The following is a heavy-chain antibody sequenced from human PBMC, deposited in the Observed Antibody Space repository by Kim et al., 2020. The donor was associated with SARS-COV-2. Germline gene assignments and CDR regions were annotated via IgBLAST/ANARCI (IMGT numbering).Heavy chain of an antibody. Sequence: SETLSLTCTVSGGSISSYYWSWIRQPPGKGLEWIGYIYYSGSTNYNPSLKSRVTISVDTSKNQFSLKLSSVTAADTAVYYCARGHGYSYGYFDYWGQGTLVTVSS. V-gene: IGHV4-59*01. J-gene: IGHJ4*02. D-gene: IGHD5-18*01. CDR1: GGSISSYY. CDR2: IYYSGST. CDR3: ARGHGYSYGYFDY.